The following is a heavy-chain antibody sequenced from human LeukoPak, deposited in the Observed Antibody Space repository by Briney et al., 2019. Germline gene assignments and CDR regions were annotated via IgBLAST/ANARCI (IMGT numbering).Heavy chain of an antibody. CDR3: TRGHD. V-gene: IGHV3-7*01. Sequence: GGSLRLSCAASGFTFSSHWMNWVRQAPGKGLEWVANINRDGSGKNYVGSVKGRFTISRDNAKNSLYLQMNSLGADDTAVYYCTRGHDWGQGTLVTVSS. CDR1: GFTFSSHW. J-gene: IGHJ4*02. CDR2: INRDGSGK.